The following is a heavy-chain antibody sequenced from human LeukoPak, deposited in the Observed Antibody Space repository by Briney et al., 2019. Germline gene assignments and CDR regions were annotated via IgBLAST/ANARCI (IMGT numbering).Heavy chain of an antibody. CDR2: ISSSSSYI. V-gene: IGHV3-21*01. CDR3: ARDKEVDVWGSYRYLDY. J-gene: IGHJ4*02. D-gene: IGHD3-16*02. Sequence: GGSLRLSCAASGFTFSSYSMNWVRQAPGKGLEWVSSISSSSSYIYYADSVKGRFTISRDNAKNSLYLQMNSLRAEDTAVYYCARDKEVDVWGSYRYLDYWGQGTLVTVSS. CDR1: GFTFSSYS.